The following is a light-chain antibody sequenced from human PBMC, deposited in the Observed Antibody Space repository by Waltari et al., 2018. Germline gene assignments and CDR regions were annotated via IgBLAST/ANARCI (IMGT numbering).Light chain of an antibody. CDR2: EVS. Sequence: QSALTQPPSASGSPGQSVTISCTGTSSDVGYYNYVSWYQQHPGKAPKLMIFEVSKRFSGFPDRFSGFKSANTASLTVSGLQAEDEADYYCSSYAGNNFYVFGTGTTVTVL. V-gene: IGLV2-8*01. CDR1: SSDVGYYNY. CDR3: SSYAGNNFYV. J-gene: IGLJ1*01.